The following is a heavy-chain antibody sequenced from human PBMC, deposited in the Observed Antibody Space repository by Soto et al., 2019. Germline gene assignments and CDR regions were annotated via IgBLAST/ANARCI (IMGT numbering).Heavy chain of an antibody. CDR1: GFTLSGYA. D-gene: IGHD6-6*01. CDR2: ISSNGVGT. V-gene: IGHV3-64*01. Sequence: EVQLAESGGGLAQPGGSLRLSCAASGFTLSGYAMDWVRQAPGKGLEYVSGISSNGVGTYYANSVQGRFTISRDNSKNTVYLQMGILSPEATAVYYGTRGARPDFYYMDVWGKGTTVTVSS. CDR3: TRGARPDFYYMDV. J-gene: IGHJ6*03.